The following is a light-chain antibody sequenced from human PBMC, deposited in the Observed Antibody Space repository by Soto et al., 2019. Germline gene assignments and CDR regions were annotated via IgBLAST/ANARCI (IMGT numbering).Light chain of an antibody. CDR2: GAS. Sequence: EIVMTQSPATLSVSPGERATLSCRASQSVSSNLAWYQQKPGQAPRLLIYGASTRATGIPARFSGSGSGTEFTLTISSLQSEDFAVYYCQQSEGPLTFGGGTKVEIK. CDR1: QSVSSN. CDR3: QQSEGPLT. J-gene: IGKJ4*01. V-gene: IGKV3-15*01.